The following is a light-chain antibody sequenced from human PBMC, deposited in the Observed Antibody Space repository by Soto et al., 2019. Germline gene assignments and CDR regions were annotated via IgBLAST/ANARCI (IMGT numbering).Light chain of an antibody. CDR3: SSYTTSSPLEV. Sequence: QSALTQPASVSGSPGQSITISCTGTSSDIGTYDYVSWYQQHPGKAPKLMIYEVINRPSGISNRFSGSKSGNTASLTISGLQAEDEADYHCSSYTTSSPLEVFGGGTQLTVL. CDR1: SSDIGTYDY. J-gene: IGLJ3*02. V-gene: IGLV2-14*01. CDR2: EVI.